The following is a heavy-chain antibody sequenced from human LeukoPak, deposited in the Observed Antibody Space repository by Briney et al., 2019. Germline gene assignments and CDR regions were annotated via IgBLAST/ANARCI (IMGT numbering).Heavy chain of an antibody. CDR1: GYTFTSYD. D-gene: IGHD6-19*01. J-gene: IGHJ6*02. CDR3: ARGPGYSSGWYDYYYYGMDV. Sequence: ASVKVSCKASGYTFTSYDINWVRQATGQGLEWMGWMNPNSGNTGYAQKFQGRVTMTRNTSISTAYMELSSLRSEDTAVYYCARGPGYSSGWYDYYYYGMDVWGQGTTVTVSS. V-gene: IGHV1-8*01. CDR2: MNPNSGNT.